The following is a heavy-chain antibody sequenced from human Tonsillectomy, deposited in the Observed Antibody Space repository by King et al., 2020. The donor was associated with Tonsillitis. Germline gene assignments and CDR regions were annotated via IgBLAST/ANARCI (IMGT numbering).Heavy chain of an antibody. J-gene: IGHJ3*02. CDR1: GYSFTSYW. CDR3: ARPLGDYYVSSDVGAFDI. Sequence: VQLVESGAEVKKPGESLKISCKGSGYSFTSYWIGWVRQMPGKGLEWMGIIYPGDSDTRYSPSFQGQVTISADKFISTAYLQWSSLKASDSAMYYCARPLGDYYVSSDVGAFDIWGQGTMVTVSS. D-gene: IGHD3-22*01. CDR2: IYPGDSDT. V-gene: IGHV5-51*01.